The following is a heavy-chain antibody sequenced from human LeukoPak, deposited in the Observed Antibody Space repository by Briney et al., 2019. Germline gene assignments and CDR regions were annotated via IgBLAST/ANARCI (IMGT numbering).Heavy chain of an antibody. J-gene: IGHJ4*02. CDR1: GYTFTSYG. Sequence: ASVKVSCKASGYTFTSYGISWVRQAPGQGLEWMGWISAYNGNTNYAQKLQGRVTMTTDTSTSTANMELRSLRSDDTAVYYCARDHQIVVVVAATPRFDYWGQGTLVTVSS. D-gene: IGHD2-15*01. CDR2: ISAYNGNT. V-gene: IGHV1-18*01. CDR3: ARDHQIVVVVAATPRFDY.